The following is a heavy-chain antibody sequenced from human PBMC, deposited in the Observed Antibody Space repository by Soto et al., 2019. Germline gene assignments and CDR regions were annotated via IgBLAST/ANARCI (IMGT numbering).Heavy chain of an antibody. CDR2: ISGSGGST. CDR1: GFTFSAYW. D-gene: IGHD2-2*02. V-gene: IGHV3-23*01. CDR3: ATYDCSSTSCYINY. J-gene: IGHJ4*02. Sequence: PGGSLRLSCAASGFTFSAYWMSWVRQAPGKGLEWVSGISGSGGSTYYADSVKGRFTISRDNSKNTLYLQMNSLRAEDTAVYYCATYDCSSTSCYINYWGQGTLVTVSS.